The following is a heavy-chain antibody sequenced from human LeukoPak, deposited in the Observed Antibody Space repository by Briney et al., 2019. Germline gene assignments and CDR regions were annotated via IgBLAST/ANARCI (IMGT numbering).Heavy chain of an antibody. V-gene: IGHV1-2*02. D-gene: IGHD3-3*01. Sequence: ASVKVSCKASGYTFTGYYMHWVRQAPGRGLEWMGWINPNSGGTNYAQKFQGRVTMTRDTSISTAYMELSRLRSDDTAVYYCARDLGFWSGYYFDYWGQGTLVTVSS. J-gene: IGHJ4*02. CDR2: INPNSGGT. CDR3: ARDLGFWSGYYFDY. CDR1: GYTFTGYY.